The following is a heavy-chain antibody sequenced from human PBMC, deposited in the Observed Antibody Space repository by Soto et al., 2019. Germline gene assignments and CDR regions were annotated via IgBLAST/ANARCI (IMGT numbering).Heavy chain of an antibody. CDR3: ARRRGYYGSGKPNFFDI. Sequence: SETLSLTCAVYGGSFSGYYWSWIRQPPGKGLEWFGEINHSGSTNYNPSLKSRVTISVDTSKNQFSPKLSSVTAADTAVYYCARRRGYYGSGKPNFFDIWGQGTMVTASS. V-gene: IGHV4-34*01. J-gene: IGHJ3*02. D-gene: IGHD3-10*01. CDR1: GGSFSGYY. CDR2: INHSGST.